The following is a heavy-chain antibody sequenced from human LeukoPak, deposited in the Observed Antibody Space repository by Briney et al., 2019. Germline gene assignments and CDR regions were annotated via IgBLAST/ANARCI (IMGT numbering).Heavy chain of an antibody. V-gene: IGHV3-33*01. CDR1: GFTFSSYG. J-gene: IGHJ5*02. Sequence: PGRSLRLSCAASGFTFSSYGMHWVRQAPGKGLEWVAIIWYDGNIKYYTDSVKGRFTISRDNSKNTLYLQMNSLRREDPAVNYCATDHTATRFRPDSPGCFDPWGQGTLVTVSS. CDR3: ATDHTATRFRPDSPGCFDP. CDR2: IWYDGNIK. D-gene: IGHD6-6*01.